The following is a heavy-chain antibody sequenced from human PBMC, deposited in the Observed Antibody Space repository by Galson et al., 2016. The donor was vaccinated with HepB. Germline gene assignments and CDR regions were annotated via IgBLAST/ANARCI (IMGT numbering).Heavy chain of an antibody. CDR2: IFWDDDT. CDR3: ARKVTRSHGNPFDQ. V-gene: IGHV2-5*02. CDR1: GFALSSSGMA. Sequence: PALVKPTQTLTLTCTFSGFALSSSGMAVGWLRQPPGKALEWLALIFWDDDTRYSPSLKSRLTITNDSSKNQVVLKMTNMDHVDTGTYYCARKVTRSHGNPFDQWGQGTQVTVSS. J-gene: IGHJ4*02. D-gene: IGHD1-1*01.